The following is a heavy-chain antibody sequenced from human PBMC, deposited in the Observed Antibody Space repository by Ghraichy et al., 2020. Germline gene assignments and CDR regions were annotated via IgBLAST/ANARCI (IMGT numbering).Heavy chain of an antibody. CDR3: ARGAGIAEGDFFDY. D-gene: IGHD6-13*01. CDR2: IWYDGSNK. CDR1: GFTFSSYG. J-gene: IGHJ4*02. Sequence: GGSLRLSCAASGFTFSSYGMHWVRQAPGKGLEWVAVIWYDGSNKYYADSVKGRFTISRDNSKNTLYLQMNSLRAEDTAVYYCARGAGIAEGDFFDYWGQGTLVTVSS. V-gene: IGHV3-33*01.